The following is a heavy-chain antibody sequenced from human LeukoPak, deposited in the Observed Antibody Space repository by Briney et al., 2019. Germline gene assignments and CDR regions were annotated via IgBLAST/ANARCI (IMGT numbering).Heavy chain of an antibody. D-gene: IGHD3-9*01. CDR3: VKDLTGTWSFDY. J-gene: IGHJ4*02. CDR2: IGPNGAST. CDR1: GFTFSNHF. Sequence: GGSLRLSCSTSGFTFSNHFMHWVRQAPGKGLEYASSIGPNGASTLYADSVKGRFTISRDNSKNALYLQLTSLRLEDTALYYCVKDLTGTWSFDYWGQGTLVTVSS. V-gene: IGHV3-64D*06.